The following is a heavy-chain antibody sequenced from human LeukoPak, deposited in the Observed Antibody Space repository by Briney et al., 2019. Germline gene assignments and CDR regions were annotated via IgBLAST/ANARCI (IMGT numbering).Heavy chain of an antibody. D-gene: IGHD5-12*01. Sequence: GGSVRLSCAASGFTFSSYGMYWVRQAPGKGLEGVAFIRYDGSNKYYADSVKGRFTVSRDNSKNTLYLQMKSLRAEDTAVYYCAKGGGYEAQYYYYYLDVWRKATTVTISS. V-gene: IGHV3-30*02. CDR1: GFTFSSYG. J-gene: IGHJ6*03. CDR2: IRYDGSNK. CDR3: AKGGGYEAQYYYYYLDV.